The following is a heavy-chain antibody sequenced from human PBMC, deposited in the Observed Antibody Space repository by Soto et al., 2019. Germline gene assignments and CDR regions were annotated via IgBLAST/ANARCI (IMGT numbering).Heavy chain of an antibody. J-gene: IGHJ5*02. CDR3: ARGQRALITYGPFDP. CDR1: GFTLSSYA. CDR2: FSGTGGYT. V-gene: IGHV3-23*01. D-gene: IGHD4-17*01. Sequence: GGSLRLSCAASGFTLSSYAMSWVRQAPGKGLEWVSTFSGTGGYTYYTDSVKGRFTISRDESKNTLFLHMNSLRAADTAVYYCARGQRALITYGPFDPWGQGTLVTVSS.